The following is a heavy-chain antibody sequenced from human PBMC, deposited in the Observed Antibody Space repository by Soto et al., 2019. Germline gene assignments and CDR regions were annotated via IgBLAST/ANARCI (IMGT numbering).Heavy chain of an antibody. CDR1: GVSVTGGNYF. CDR3: VSQRTTVPTQAYFDY. J-gene: IGHJ4*02. Sequence: SETLSLTCSVSGVSVTGGNYFWCWIRQPPGKTLEWLGSVYYRGRSYSKSSVKSRVTISVDTSKNRFSLSLNSVTASDTAVYICVSQRTTVPTQAYFDYWGPGALVTAPQ. V-gene: IGHV4-39*01. CDR2: VYYRGRS. D-gene: IGHD4-17*01.